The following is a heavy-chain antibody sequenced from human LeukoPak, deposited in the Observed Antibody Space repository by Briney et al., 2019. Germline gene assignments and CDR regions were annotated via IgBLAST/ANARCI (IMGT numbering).Heavy chain of an antibody. D-gene: IGHD3-16*02. Sequence: GGSLRLSCAASGFTFSSYAMSWVRQAPGKGLEWVSAISGSGGSTYYADSVKGRFTISRDNSKNTLYLQMNSLTGEDTAIYYCAREGGTIEIGEFDYWGQGTLVTVSS. J-gene: IGHJ4*02. CDR3: AREGGTIEIGEFDY. V-gene: IGHV3-23*01. CDR1: GFTFSSYA. CDR2: ISGSGGST.